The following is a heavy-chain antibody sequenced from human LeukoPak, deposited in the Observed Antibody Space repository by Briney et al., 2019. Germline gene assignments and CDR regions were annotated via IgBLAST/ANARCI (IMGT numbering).Heavy chain of an antibody. CDR1: GGIFSSYA. V-gene: IGHV1-69*04. CDR2: IIRILAIP. Sequence: EASVTVSCKASGGIFSSYAISWVRQAPGQGLEWMGRIIRILAIPNYAQKFQGSVTITADKSTSTAYMHLSSLRSEDTAVYYCARDLPPYYFDYWGQGTLVSVSS. J-gene: IGHJ4*02. CDR3: ARDLPPYYFDY.